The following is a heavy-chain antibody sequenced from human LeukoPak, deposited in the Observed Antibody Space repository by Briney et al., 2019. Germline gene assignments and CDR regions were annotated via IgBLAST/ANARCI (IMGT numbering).Heavy chain of an antibody. CDR2: ISGSGGST. V-gene: IGHV3-23*01. J-gene: IGHJ4*02. Sequence: GGSLRLSCAASGFTFSSYAMSWVRQAPGKGLDWVSSISGSGGSTYYADSAKGRFTISRDNSKNTLYLQMNGLRAEDMALYYCAKDVKVGVTPLFDYWGQGTLVTVSS. CDR3: AKDVKVGVTPLFDY. CDR1: GFTFSSYA. D-gene: IGHD4-23*01.